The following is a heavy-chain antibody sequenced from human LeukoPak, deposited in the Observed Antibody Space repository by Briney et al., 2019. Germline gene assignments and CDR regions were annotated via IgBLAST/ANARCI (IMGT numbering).Heavy chain of an antibody. Sequence: GGSLRLSCAASGFTFDDYAMHWVRQAPGKGLEWVSSISWNSGTIGYADSVKGRFTISRDNAKNSLYLQMNSLRAEDTAVYYCAELGITMIGGVWGKGTTVTISS. J-gene: IGHJ6*04. V-gene: IGHV3-9*01. CDR1: GFTFDDYA. CDR3: AELGITMIGGV. D-gene: IGHD3-10*02. CDR2: ISWNSGTI.